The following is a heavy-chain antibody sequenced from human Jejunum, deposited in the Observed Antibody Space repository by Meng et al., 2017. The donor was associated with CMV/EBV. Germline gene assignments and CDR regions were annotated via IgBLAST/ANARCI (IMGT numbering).Heavy chain of an antibody. V-gene: IGHV3-30*04. Sequence: GFSFNSFPMHWVRQAPGKGLEWVAVISYDGSDKHYTDAVEGRFTISRDISTNTLYLQMNSLRVEDTAVYYCARDSNYLDTRGFLDYWGQGTRVTVSS. D-gene: IGHD3-22*01. CDR3: ARDSNYLDTRGFLDY. J-gene: IGHJ4*02. CDR1: GFSFNSFP. CDR2: ISYDGSDK.